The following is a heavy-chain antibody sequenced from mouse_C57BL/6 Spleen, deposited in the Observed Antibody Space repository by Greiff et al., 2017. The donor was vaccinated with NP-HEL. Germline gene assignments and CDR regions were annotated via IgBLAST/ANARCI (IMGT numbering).Heavy chain of an antibody. J-gene: IGHJ1*03. CDR2: ISDGGSYT. V-gene: IGHV5-4*03. CDR3: ARGSTMNWYFDV. Sequence: EVKLVESGGGLVKPGGSLKLSCAASGFTFSSYAMSWVRQTPEKRLEWVATISDGGSYTYYPDNVTGRFTISRDNAKNNLYLQMSHLKSEDTAMYYCARGSTMNWYFDVWGTGTTVTVSS. CDR1: GFTFSSYA. D-gene: IGHD2-4*01.